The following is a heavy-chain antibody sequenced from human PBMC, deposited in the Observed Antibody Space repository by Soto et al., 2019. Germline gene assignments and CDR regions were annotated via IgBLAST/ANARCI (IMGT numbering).Heavy chain of an antibody. CDR2: ISGSGGST. CDR1: GLTFSSYA. V-gene: IGHV3-23*01. Sequence: PGGSMRLSCAASGLTFSSYAMSWVRQAPGKGLEWVSAISGSGGSTYYADSVKGRFTISRDNSKNTLYLQMNSLRAEDTALYYCAKDFRVTMVRGVYDYWGQETLVTVSS. J-gene: IGHJ4*02. D-gene: IGHD3-10*01. CDR3: AKDFRVTMVRGVYDY.